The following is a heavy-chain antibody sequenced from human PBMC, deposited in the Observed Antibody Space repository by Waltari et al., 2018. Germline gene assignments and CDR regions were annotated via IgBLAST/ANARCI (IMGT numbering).Heavy chain of an antibody. CDR2: IYHSGST. J-gene: IGHJ6*02. V-gene: IGHV4-38-2*01. Sequence: QVQLQESGPGLVTPSETLSLTCAVPGYSISSGYYWGWIRQPPGKGLEWSGSIYHSGSTYYNPSLKSRVTISVDTSKNQFSLKLSSVTAADTAVYYCASFEGSGYYYYGMDVWGQGTTVTVSS. CDR3: ASFEGSGYYYYGMDV. D-gene: IGHD3-3*01. CDR1: GYSISSGYY.